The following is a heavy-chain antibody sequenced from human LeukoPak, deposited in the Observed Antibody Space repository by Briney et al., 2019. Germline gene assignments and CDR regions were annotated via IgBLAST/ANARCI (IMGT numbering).Heavy chain of an antibody. V-gene: IGHV3-7*01. Sequence: PGGSLRLSCTASGFTFRTYWMSWDRQPPGKGLEWVANINQDGSGKYYVDSVKGRFTISRDNSKNTLYLQMNSLRAEDTAVYYCAKDQGEYDFWSGSFDYWGQGTLVTVSS. CDR1: GFTFRTYW. CDR3: AKDQGEYDFWSGSFDY. J-gene: IGHJ4*02. CDR2: INQDGSGK. D-gene: IGHD3-3*01.